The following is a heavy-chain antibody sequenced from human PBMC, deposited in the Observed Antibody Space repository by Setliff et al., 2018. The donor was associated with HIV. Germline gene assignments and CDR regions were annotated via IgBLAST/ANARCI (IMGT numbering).Heavy chain of an antibody. CDR1: GASISSPNYY. J-gene: IGHJ4*02. V-gene: IGHV4-31*03. Sequence: KPSETLSLTCTVSGASISSPNYYWSWIRQHPGKGLEFIGCIYDSGSSYYNPSLKSRVVISLDTSKNQFSLRLSSVTAADTAVYYCARRRGGTSRSFLDYWGQGNLVTVS. CDR3: ARRRGGTSRSFLDY. CDR2: IYDSGSS. D-gene: IGHD3-10*01.